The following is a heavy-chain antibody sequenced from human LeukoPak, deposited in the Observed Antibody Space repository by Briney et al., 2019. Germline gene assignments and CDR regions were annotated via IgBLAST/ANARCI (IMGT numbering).Heavy chain of an antibody. CDR1: GFTFSSYA. J-gene: IGHJ4*02. D-gene: IGHD3-10*01. CDR2: INSDGSST. Sequence: GGSLRLSCAASGFTFSSYAMSWVRQAPGKGLVWVSRINSDGSSTSYADSVKGRFTISRDNAKNTLYLQMNSLRAEDTAVYYCARVRSGGDFDYWGQGTLVTVSS. V-gene: IGHV3-74*01. CDR3: ARVRSGGDFDY.